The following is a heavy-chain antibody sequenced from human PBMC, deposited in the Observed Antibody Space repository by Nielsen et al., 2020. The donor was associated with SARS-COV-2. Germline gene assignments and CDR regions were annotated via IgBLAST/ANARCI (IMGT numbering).Heavy chain of an antibody. J-gene: IGHJ4*02. CDR2: IVVGSGNT. D-gene: IGHD3-22*01. CDR1: GFTFTSSA. V-gene: IGHV1-58*01. CDR3: AATLPRWLYYFDH. Sequence: SVKVSCKASGFTFTSSAVQWVRQARGQRLEWIGWIVVGSGNTNYAQKFQERVTITRDMSTSTAYMELSSLRSEDTAVYYCAATLPRWLYYFDHWGQGTLVTVSS.